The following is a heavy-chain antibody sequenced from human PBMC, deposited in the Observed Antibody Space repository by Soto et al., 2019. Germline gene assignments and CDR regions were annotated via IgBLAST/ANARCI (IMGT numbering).Heavy chain of an antibody. CDR1: GGSFSGYY. J-gene: IGHJ4*02. Sequence: QVQLQQWGAGLLKPSETLSLTCAVYGGSFSGYYWSWIRQPPGKGLEWIVEINHSGSTNYNPSLKSRVTISVDTSKNQFSLKLSSVTAADTAVYYCARGLGMVRGVIGHYWGQGTLVTVSS. CDR2: INHSGST. V-gene: IGHV4-34*01. CDR3: ARGLGMVRGVIGHY. D-gene: IGHD3-10*01.